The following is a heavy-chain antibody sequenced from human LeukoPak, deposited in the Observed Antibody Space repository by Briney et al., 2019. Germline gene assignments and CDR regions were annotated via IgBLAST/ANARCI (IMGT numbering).Heavy chain of an antibody. CDR1: GFTFSSYE. V-gene: IGHV3-48*03. CDR3: ARDAGGLRWLQSYYFDY. D-gene: IGHD5-24*01. J-gene: IGHJ4*02. Sequence: GGSLRLSCAASGFTFSSYEMNWVRQAPGKGLEWVSYISSSGSTIYYADSVKGRFTISRDNAKNSLYLQMNSLRAEDTAVYYCARDAGGLRWLQSYYFDYWGQGTLVTVSS. CDR2: ISSSGSTI.